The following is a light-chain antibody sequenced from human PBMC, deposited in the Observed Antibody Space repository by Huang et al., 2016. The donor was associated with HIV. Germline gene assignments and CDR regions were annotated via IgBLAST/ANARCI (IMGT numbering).Light chain of an antibody. CDR1: ESVSSS. V-gene: IGKV3-15*01. CDR3: QQYNDWPPIT. CDR2: DAS. J-gene: IGKJ5*01. Sequence: EIVMTQSPDTLSVFPGERVTLSCRASESVSSSLAWYQQKSGQAPRLLIYDASTRSTWIPARFVGSGSGTDFTLTINSLLSEDFAVYYCQQYNDWPPITFGQGTRLDMK.